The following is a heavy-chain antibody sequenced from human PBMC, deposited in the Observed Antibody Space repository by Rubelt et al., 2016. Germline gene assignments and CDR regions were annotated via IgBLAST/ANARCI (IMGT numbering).Heavy chain of an antibody. V-gene: IGHV4-38-2*02. J-gene: IGHJ4*02. CDR3: ATDLGRGYIYGPLDS. CDR1: GYSITSAYY. CDR2: IHHNDNT. D-gene: IGHD5-18*01. Sequence: QVQLQESGPGLVKPSETLSLTCNVSGYSITSAYYWAWIRQPPGKGLEWIGNIHHNDNTYYNPSVRSRVTISVDTSKNQFSLKLSSVTAADTAVYYCATDLGRGYIYGPLDSWGQGTLVTVSS.